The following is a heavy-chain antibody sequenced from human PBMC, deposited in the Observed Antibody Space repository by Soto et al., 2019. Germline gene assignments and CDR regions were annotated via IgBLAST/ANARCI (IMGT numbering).Heavy chain of an antibody. D-gene: IGHD7-27*01. CDR1: GFTFSGYS. CDR3: ARGFRTGFNV. J-gene: IGHJ6*02. CDR2: ISGPSIYI. V-gene: IGHV3-21*01. Sequence: EVQLVESGGGLVKPGGSLRLSCVASGFTFSGYSINWVRQAPGKGLEWVSYISGPSIYIYYADPVKGRFTISRDKAKSAVYLQINSLRAEDTAVYYCARGFRTGFNVWGQGTTVSVSS.